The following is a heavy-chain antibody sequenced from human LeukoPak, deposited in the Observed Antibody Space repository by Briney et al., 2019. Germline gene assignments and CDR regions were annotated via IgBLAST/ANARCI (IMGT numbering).Heavy chain of an antibody. CDR2: INPNSGKT. D-gene: IGHD4-17*01. Sequence: ASVKVSCKASGYSFTAYYIHWMRQAAGQGLEWYGWINPNSGKTTYAQKFQGRVTMTRDTSNTTADMGLTRLRSDDTAVYYCARERNSGDYGNAFDVWGQGTKLTV. CDR3: ARERNSGDYGNAFDV. V-gene: IGHV1-2*02. CDR1: GYSFTAYY. J-gene: IGHJ3*01.